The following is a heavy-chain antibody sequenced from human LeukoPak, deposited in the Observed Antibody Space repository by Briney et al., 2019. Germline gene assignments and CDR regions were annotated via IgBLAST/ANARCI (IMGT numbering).Heavy chain of an antibody. CDR2: ISSSSLYI. Sequence: GGSLRLSCAASGFTFSSYSMNWVRQAPGKGLEWVSSISSSSLYIYYADSVKGRFTISRDNAKNSLYLQMNSLRAEDTAVYYCARDRAPMVRGGPFDYWGQGTLVTVSS. CDR1: GFTFSSYS. V-gene: IGHV3-21*01. CDR3: ARDRAPMVRGGPFDY. D-gene: IGHD3-10*01. J-gene: IGHJ4*02.